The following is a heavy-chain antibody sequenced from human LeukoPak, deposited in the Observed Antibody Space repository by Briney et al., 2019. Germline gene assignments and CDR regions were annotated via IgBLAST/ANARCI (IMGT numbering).Heavy chain of an antibody. CDR1: GGSISNHY. D-gene: IGHD2-21*01. CDR2: IYYSGST. J-gene: IGHJ4*02. CDR3: ARQTGNGGYCLFVY. V-gene: IGHV4-59*11. Sequence: SETLSLTCTVSGGSISNHYWSWIRQPPGKGLEWIGHIYYSGSTSYNPSLKSRVTISVHTTKNQFSLRLSSVTAADTAVYYCARQTGNGGYCLFVYWGQGTPVTVSS.